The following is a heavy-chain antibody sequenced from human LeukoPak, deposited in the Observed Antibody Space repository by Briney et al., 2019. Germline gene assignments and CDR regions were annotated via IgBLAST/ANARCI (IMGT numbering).Heavy chain of an antibody. D-gene: IGHD3-22*01. CDR2: INHSGST. V-gene: IGHV4-34*01. CDR1: GGSFSGYY. Sequence: SETLSLTCAVYGGSFSGYYLSWIRQPPGKGLEWIGEINHSGSTNYNPSLKSRVTISVDTSKNQFSLKLSSVTAADTAVYYCAGRYCYDSSVDYWGQGTLVTVSS. CDR3: AGRYCYDSSVDY. J-gene: IGHJ4*02.